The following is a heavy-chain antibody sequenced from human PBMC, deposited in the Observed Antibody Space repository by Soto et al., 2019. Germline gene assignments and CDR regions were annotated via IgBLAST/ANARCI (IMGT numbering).Heavy chain of an antibody. CDR1: GFAFNNYV. D-gene: IGHD4-17*01. J-gene: IGHJ6*02. CDR2: ISYDGSDK. CDR3: ARGFRDDYGSGLGGMDV. V-gene: IGHV3-30*09. Sequence: GGSLRLSCAASGFAFNNYVMHWVRQAPGKGLEWVALISYDGSDKFYADSVKGRFAISRDNSKNTLYLQMNSLRAEDTAVYYCARGFRDDYGSGLGGMDVWGQGTTVTVSS.